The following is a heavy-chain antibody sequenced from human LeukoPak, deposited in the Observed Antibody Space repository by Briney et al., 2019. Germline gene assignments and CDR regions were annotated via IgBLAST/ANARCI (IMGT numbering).Heavy chain of an antibody. CDR3: ARHNDDYDILTGYSHFHYYFDY. J-gene: IGHJ4*02. CDR1: GGSISSYY. V-gene: IGHV4-59*08. D-gene: IGHD3-9*01. Sequence: SETLSLTCTVSGGSISSYYWSWIRQPPGQGREWMGYIYYSGSTNYNPSLKSRVTISVDTSKNKFSLNLSSVTAADTAVYYCARHNDDYDILTGYSHFHYYFDYWGQGTLVTVSS. CDR2: IYYSGST.